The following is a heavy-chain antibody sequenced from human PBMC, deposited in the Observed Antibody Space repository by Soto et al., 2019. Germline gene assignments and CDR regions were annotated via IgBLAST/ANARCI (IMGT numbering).Heavy chain of an antibody. CDR1: GGTFSSYA. CDR2: IIPIFGTA. V-gene: IGHV1-69*06. J-gene: IGHJ4*02. Sequence: QVQLVQSGAEVKKPGSSVKVSCKASGGTFSSYAISWVRQAPGQGLEWMGGIIPIFGTANYAQQFQGRVTITADKSTSTAYMELSSLRSEDTAVYYCAAHNSVVGATPMNYWGQGTLVTVSS. CDR3: AAHNSVVGATPMNY. D-gene: IGHD1-26*01.